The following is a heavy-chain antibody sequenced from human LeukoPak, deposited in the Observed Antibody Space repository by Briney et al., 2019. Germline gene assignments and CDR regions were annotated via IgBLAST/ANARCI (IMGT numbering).Heavy chain of an antibody. V-gene: IGHV3-48*01. CDR3: ARTPRAVVVPAAYWFDP. J-gene: IGHJ5*02. Sequence: QPGGSLRLSCAASGFTFSTYSMNWVRQAPGRGLEWVSYISSSSSTIYYADSVKGRFTISRDNAKNSLYLQMNSLRAEDTAVYYCARTPRAVVVPAAYWFDPWGQGTLVTVSS. D-gene: IGHD2-2*01. CDR1: GFTFSTYS. CDR2: ISSSSSTI.